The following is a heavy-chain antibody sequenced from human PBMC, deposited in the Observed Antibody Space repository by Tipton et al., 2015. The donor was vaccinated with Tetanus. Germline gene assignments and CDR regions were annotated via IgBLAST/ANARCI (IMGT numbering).Heavy chain of an antibody. CDR3: ARDRGVRGGYYYYHGMDV. Sequence: LSLTCSVSGGSISSDAHYWSWIRQPPGKGLEWLGYISHSGTTNYNPSLKSRVTISVDTSQKQISLKVNSVTAADTAVYYCARDRGVRGGYYYYHGMDVWGQGTTVTVSS. CDR1: GGSISSDAHY. CDR2: ISHSGTT. D-gene: IGHD3-10*01. J-gene: IGHJ6*02. V-gene: IGHV4-31*03.